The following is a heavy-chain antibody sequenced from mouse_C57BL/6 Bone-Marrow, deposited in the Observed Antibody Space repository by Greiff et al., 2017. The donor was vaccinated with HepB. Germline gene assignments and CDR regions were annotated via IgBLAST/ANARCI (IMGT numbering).Heavy chain of an antibody. Sequence: QVQLQQSGAELARPGASVKLSCKASGYTFTSYGISWVKQRTGQGLEWIGEIYPRSGNTYYNEQFKGKATLTADKSSSTAYMELRSLTSEDSAVYCCARRGYYGNFHWYFDVWGTGTTVTVAS. CDR1: GYTFTSYG. CDR2: IYPRSGNT. V-gene: IGHV1-81*01. CDR3: ARRGYYGNFHWYFDV. D-gene: IGHD2-1*01. J-gene: IGHJ1*03.